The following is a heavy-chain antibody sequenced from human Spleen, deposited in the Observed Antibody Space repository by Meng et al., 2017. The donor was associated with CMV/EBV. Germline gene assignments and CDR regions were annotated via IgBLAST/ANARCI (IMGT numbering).Heavy chain of an antibody. CDR3: VKDQMDTAVFYYGMDV. CDR1: GFTFSNYA. D-gene: IGHD5-18*01. J-gene: IGHJ6*02. Sequence: GGSLRLSCAASGFTFSNYAMSWVRQAPGKGLEWVSIIFSGVRTTFYADSVKGRFTISRDDSKNTVYLQMNSLRAEDTAVYYCVKDQMDTAVFYYGMDVWGQGTTVTVSS. V-gene: IGHV3-23*03. CDR2: IFSGVRTT.